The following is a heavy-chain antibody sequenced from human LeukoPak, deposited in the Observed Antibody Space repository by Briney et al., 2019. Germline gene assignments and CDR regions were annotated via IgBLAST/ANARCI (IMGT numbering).Heavy chain of an antibody. CDR1: GFTFISYA. V-gene: IGHV3-30*04. CDR2: ISFHGTDS. J-gene: IGHJ3*02. CDR3: ARPRAPVTIISSFDI. Sequence: GGSLRLSCAASGFTFISYAIHWVRQAPGKVLALLPVISFHGTDSFYSDSVKGRLPISRDDSRIILYLQMRSLRADVLAVYYCARPRAPVTIISSFDIWGQGIMVNVSS. D-gene: IGHD4-17*01.